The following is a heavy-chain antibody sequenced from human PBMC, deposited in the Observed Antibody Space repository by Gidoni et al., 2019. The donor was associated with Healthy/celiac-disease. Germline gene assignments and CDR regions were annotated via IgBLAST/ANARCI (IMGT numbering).Heavy chain of an antibody. Sequence: EVQLVQSGAEVNKPGESLKISCKGSGYTFTSYWIGWVRQMPGKGLERMGIIYPGDSDTRYSPSFQGQVTISADKSISTAYLQWSSLKASDTAMYYCARLNYGARTSYYFDYWGQGTLVTVSS. J-gene: IGHJ4*02. D-gene: IGHD3-16*01. CDR1: GYTFTSYW. CDR2: IYPGDSDT. V-gene: IGHV5-51*01. CDR3: ARLNYGARTSYYFDY.